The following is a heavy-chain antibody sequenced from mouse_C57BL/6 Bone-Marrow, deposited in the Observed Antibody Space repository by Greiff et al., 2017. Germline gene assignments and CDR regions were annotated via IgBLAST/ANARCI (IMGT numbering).Heavy chain of an antibody. CDR2: INPNNGGT. D-gene: IGHD1-1*01. CDR3: ARRDYYGSSHFDY. J-gene: IGHJ2*01. CDR1: GYTFTDYY. Sequence: EVKLQQSGPELVKPGASVKISCKASGYTFTDYYMNWVKQSHGKSLEWIGYINPNNGGTSYNQKFKGKATLTVDKSSSTAYMELRSLTSEDSAVYYCARRDYYGSSHFDYWGQGTTLTVSS. V-gene: IGHV1-26*01.